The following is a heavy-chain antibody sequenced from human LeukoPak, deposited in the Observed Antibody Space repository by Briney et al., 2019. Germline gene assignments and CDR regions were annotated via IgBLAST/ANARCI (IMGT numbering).Heavy chain of an antibody. V-gene: IGHV3-48*01. D-gene: IGHD2-2*01. CDR3: ARDDQFAFDI. J-gene: IGHJ3*02. CDR1: GFTFRNYP. CDR2: IRRNSDNI. Sequence: GGSLRLSCAASGFTFRNYPMNWVRQGPGKGLERISHIRRNSDNIRYADSVRGRFTISRDNDKNSLYLRMNSLRAEDTAIYYCARDDQFAFDIWGQGTMVTVSS.